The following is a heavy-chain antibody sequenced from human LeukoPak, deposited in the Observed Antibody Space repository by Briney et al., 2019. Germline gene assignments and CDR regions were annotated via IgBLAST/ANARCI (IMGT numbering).Heavy chain of an antibody. J-gene: IGHJ4*02. CDR1: GFTFSSYA. CDR3: VKRAVSGAGTITQFYFDY. CDR2: MSSNGGST. V-gene: IGHV3-64D*06. D-gene: IGHD3-10*01. Sequence: GSLRLSCSASGFTFSSYAMQWVRQAPGKGLEYVSGMSSNGGSTYYADSVKGRFTISRDTSKNTLYLQMSRLRTEDTAMYYCVKRAVSGAGTITQFYFDYWGQGTLVTVSS.